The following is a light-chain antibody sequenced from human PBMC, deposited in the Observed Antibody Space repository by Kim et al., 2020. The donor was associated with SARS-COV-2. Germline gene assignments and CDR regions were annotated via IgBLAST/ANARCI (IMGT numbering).Light chain of an antibody. V-gene: IGLV2-8*01. J-gene: IGLJ1*01. CDR1: SSDVGGYNY. Sequence: QSALTQPPSASGSPGQSVTISCTGTSSDVGGYNYVSWYQQHPGKAPKLMIYEVSKRPSGVPDRFSGSKSGNTDSLTVSGLQAEDEADYYCISYAGSNNMVFGTGTKVTVL. CDR2: EVS. CDR3: ISYAGSNNMV.